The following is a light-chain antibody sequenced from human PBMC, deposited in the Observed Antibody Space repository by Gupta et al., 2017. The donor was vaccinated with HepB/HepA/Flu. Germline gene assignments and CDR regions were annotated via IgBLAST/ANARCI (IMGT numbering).Light chain of an antibody. CDR2: YNSDTDK. J-gene: IGLJ3*02. V-gene: IGLV5-45*02. CDR1: SGFNVGAYR. CDR3: KKWHSTAGV. Sequence: QAILTQPPSLPPSPGASASLTCTLPSGFNVGAYRIYWYQQKPGRPPQSLLKYNSDTDKQWGPGAPSRFASSQDSSANEGILLISGLQSDDEYYDYCKKWHSTAGVFGGGTKVTVL.